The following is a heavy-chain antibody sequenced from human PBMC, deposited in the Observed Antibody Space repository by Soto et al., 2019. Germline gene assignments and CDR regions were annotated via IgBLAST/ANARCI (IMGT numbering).Heavy chain of an antibody. CDR1: GFTFSSYN. CDR3: ARASHDYGALAY. D-gene: IGHD4-17*01. V-gene: IGHV3-21*02. CDR2: ISTWSSYS. Sequence: EVQLVESGGGLVKPGGSLRLSCTASGFTFSSYNMNWVRQAPGKGLEWVSYISTWSSYSFYADSVKGRFTISRDNSENSLYLQRDGLRDEDTAVYYGARASHDYGALAYWGQGALVTVSS. J-gene: IGHJ4*02.